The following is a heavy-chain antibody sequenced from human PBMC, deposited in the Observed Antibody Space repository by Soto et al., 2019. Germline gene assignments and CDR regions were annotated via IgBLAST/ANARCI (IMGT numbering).Heavy chain of an antibody. D-gene: IGHD3-10*01. CDR2: IKGKANSYAT. V-gene: IGHV3-73*01. CDR3: TAPSGSGRPADY. J-gene: IGHJ4*02. Sequence: EVQLVESGGGLVQPGGSLKLSCAASGFTFSGSAMHWVRQASGKGLEWVGRIKGKANSYATAYGASLKGRFTISRDDSKKTAYLKMNSLESEDTAVYYCTAPSGSGRPADYWGQGTLVTVSS. CDR1: GFTFSGSA.